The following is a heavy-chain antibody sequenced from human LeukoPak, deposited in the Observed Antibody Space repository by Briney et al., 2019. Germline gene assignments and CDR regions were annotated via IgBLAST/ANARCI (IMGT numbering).Heavy chain of an antibody. CDR3: ARSKSNYDILTGIHCYFEL. D-gene: IGHD3-9*01. J-gene: IGHJ2*01. Sequence: GGSLRFSGAGYGFTFSRYTIIWVRQAPGKGLEWVSSISSNNAYKYYADSMEGRFTISRDNAKNSLSLQMNSLRAEDTAVYSCARSKSNYDILTGIHCYFELWGRVILVTVSS. CDR1: GFTFSRYT. CDR2: ISSNNAYK. V-gene: IGHV3-21*01.